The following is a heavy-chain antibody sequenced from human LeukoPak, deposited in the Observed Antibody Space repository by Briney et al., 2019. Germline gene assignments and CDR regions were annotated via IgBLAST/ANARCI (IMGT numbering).Heavy chain of an antibody. Sequence: GGSLRLSCAGAGFAVTINHMTWVRQAPGKGLECVSIIYNNGDTFYEDSVRGRFTISRGISTNTVDLLMNSLRPEDTAVYYCSPSRAAGGKTDYWGQGTLVTVSS. J-gene: IGHJ4*02. V-gene: IGHV3-53*01. D-gene: IGHD3-16*01. CDR2: IYNNGDT. CDR1: GFAVTINH. CDR3: SPSRAAGGKTDY.